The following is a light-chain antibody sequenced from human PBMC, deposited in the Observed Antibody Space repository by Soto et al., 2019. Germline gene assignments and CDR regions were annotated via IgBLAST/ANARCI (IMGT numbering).Light chain of an antibody. J-gene: IGKJ1*01. V-gene: IGKV1-5*01. CDR2: DAS. CDR3: QQYEKYST. Sequence: IQMTQSPSTLSASVGDTVTISCRASQAFSVSLAWYRQKPGKAPNLLIYDASTLQEGVPSRFSGSGSGTEFTLAVTRLQPDDFATYFCQQYEKYSTFGHGTKVDVK. CDR1: QAFSVS.